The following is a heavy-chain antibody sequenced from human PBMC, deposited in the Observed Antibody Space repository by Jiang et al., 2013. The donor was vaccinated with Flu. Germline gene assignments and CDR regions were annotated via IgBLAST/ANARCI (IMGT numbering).Heavy chain of an antibody. V-gene: IGHV4-39*07. D-gene: IGHD1-26*01. Sequence: GPGLVKPSETLSLTCTVSGGSISSSSYYWGWIRQPPGKGLEWIGSIYYSGSTYYNPSLKSRVTISVDTSKNQFSLKLSSVTAADTAVYYCAGIVGATHFDYWGQGTLVTVSS. CDR2: IYYSGST. J-gene: IGHJ4*02. CDR3: AGIVGATHFDY. CDR1: GGSISSSSYY.